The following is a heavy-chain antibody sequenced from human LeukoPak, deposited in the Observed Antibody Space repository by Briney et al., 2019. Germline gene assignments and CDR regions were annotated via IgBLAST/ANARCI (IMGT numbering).Heavy chain of an antibody. Sequence: AASVKVSCKVSGYTLTELSMHWVRQAPGKGLEWMGGFDPEDGETIYAQKFQGRVTMTEDTSTDTAYMELSSLRSEDTAVYYCATVPRYSSGQVYMDVWGKGTTVTISS. D-gene: IGHD6-19*01. CDR2: FDPEDGET. V-gene: IGHV1-24*01. J-gene: IGHJ6*03. CDR3: ATVPRYSSGQVYMDV. CDR1: GYTLTELS.